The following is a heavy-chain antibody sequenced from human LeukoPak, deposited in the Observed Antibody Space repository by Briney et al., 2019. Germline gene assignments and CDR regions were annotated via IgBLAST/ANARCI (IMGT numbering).Heavy chain of an antibody. Sequence: GGSLRLSCAASGFTVSSSYMSWVRQAPGKGLEWVSIIYSGGSTFYADSVKGRFTISRDNSKNTLYLQMNSLRAEDTAVYYCARGGSYLSAFDIWGQGTMVTVSS. CDR3: ARGGSYLSAFDI. CDR1: GFTVSSSY. CDR2: IYSGGST. J-gene: IGHJ3*02. V-gene: IGHV3-53*01. D-gene: IGHD1-26*01.